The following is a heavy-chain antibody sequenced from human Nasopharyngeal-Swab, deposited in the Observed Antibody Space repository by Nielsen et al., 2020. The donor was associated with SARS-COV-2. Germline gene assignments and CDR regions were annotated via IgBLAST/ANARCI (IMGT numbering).Heavy chain of an antibody. Sequence: KVSCKGSGYSSTSYWIGWVRQMPGKGLEWMGIIYPGDSNTRYSPSFQGQVTISADKSISTAYLQWSSLKASDTAMYYCARRVGYCSGGSCYFDYWGQGTLVTVSS. D-gene: IGHD2-15*01. CDR2: IYPGDSNT. CDR3: ARRVGYCSGGSCYFDY. V-gene: IGHV5-51*01. CDR1: GYSSTSYW. J-gene: IGHJ4*02.